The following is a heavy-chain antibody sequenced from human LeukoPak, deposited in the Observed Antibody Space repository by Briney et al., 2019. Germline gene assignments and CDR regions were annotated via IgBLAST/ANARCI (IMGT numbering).Heavy chain of an antibody. Sequence: GASVKVSCKASGYSFIDYGVSWVRQAPGQGLEWMGWISTYNGDTNYAQKLQGRVTMTTDTSTSTAYMELRSLGSDDTAVYYCARDPSNSSGWGTFFDYWGQGTLVTVSS. CDR2: ISTYNGDT. V-gene: IGHV1-18*01. D-gene: IGHD6-19*01. CDR3: ARDPSNSSGWGTFFDY. J-gene: IGHJ4*02. CDR1: GYSFIDYG.